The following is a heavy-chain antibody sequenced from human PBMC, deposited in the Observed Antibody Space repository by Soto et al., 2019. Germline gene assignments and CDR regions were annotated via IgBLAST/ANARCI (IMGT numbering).Heavy chain of an antibody. D-gene: IGHD5-12*01. CDR1: GASISNAY. Sequence: PSETLSLTCTVSGASISNAYWSWIRQAAGKRLEWIGRIHSSGTFNYNPSLKSRVSISRDTSKNQISLKLSSVTAADTAVYYCARDNLVSKGYGMDVCGQGPAVTVSS. V-gene: IGHV4-4*07. CDR2: IHSSGTF. CDR3: ARDNLVSKGYGMDV. J-gene: IGHJ6*02.